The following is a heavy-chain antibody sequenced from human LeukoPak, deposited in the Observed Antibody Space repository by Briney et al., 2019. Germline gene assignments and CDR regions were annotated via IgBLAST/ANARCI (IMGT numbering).Heavy chain of an antibody. J-gene: IGHJ4*02. D-gene: IGHD5-18*01. V-gene: IGHV3-33*06. CDR2: IWYDGNNK. CDR1: GFTFSGYG. Sequence: GGSLRLSCAASGFTFSGYGMHWVRQAPDKGLEWVAVIWYDGNNKYCADSVKGRFTISRDNSKNTLYLQMNSLRAEDTAVHYCAKDWGYTTMVSYYFDCWGQGALVTVSS. CDR3: AKDWGYTTMVSYYFDC.